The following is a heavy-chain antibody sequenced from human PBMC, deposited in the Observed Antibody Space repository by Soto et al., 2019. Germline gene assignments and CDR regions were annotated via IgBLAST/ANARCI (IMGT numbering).Heavy chain of an antibody. Sequence: GGSLRLSCAASGFTFSSYWMHWVRQAPGKGLEWVSRINTDGSTTNYADSVKGRFTFSRDNAKNTLYLHMNSLRAEDTAVYYCARVISGSLDVWGQGTTVTVSS. CDR2: INTDGSTT. V-gene: IGHV3-74*01. J-gene: IGHJ6*02. CDR3: ARVISGSLDV. CDR1: GFTFSSYW. D-gene: IGHD1-26*01.